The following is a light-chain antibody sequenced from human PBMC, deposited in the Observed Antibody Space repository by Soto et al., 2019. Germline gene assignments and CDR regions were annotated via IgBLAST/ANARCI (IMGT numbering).Light chain of an antibody. CDR2: EVN. Sequence: QLVLTQPASVSGSPGQSITIACTGTSSDIGSYNYVSWYQQHPGKAPKLVIYEVNNRPSGISNRFSGSKSGNTASLTISGLQAEDEADYYCSSYTLSSALLFGGGTKLTVL. V-gene: IGLV2-14*01. J-gene: IGLJ2*01. CDR1: SSDIGSYNY. CDR3: SSYTLSSALL.